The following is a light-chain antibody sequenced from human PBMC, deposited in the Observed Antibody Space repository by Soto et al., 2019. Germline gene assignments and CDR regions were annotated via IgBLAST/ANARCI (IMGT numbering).Light chain of an antibody. J-gene: IGKJ5*01. Sequence: DIQMTQSPSSLSASVGDRVTITCQASQDITNYLNWYQQKPGRAPRLLLYDASSLETGVPSRFSGSGSGTDFTLTSSSLQPEDVATYYCQHYDHLPITFGQGTRLEIK. V-gene: IGKV1-33*01. CDR1: QDITNY. CDR2: DAS. CDR3: QHYDHLPIT.